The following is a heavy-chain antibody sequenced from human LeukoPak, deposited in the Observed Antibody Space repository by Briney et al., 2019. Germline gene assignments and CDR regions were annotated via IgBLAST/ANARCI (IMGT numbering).Heavy chain of an antibody. CDR2: IGTYSGNK. D-gene: IGHD3-10*01. V-gene: IGHV1-18*01. J-gene: IGHJ4*02. CDR3: ARGGSGAYCPDF. Sequence: ASVKVSCKTSGYTFTNNAITWVRQAPGQGLEWMGWIGTYSGNKNLAQKFQGRVTMTTDTPTSTAYIELKSLRSDDTAVYFCARGGSGAYCPDFWGQGTLVIVSS. CDR1: GYTFTNNA.